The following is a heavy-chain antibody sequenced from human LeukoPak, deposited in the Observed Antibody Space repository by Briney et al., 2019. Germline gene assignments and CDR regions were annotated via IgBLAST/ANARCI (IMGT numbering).Heavy chain of an antibody. CDR1: GFTFSTFW. J-gene: IGHJ6*02. Sequence: GGSLRLSCAASGFTFSTFWMHWVRQAPGKGLVWVSRINSDGSTTNYADSVKSRFTISRDNAKNTLYLQMNSLRAEDTAVYYCAKEGSLSSSWYLADYYYYGMDVWGQGTTVTVSS. CDR2: INSDGSTT. V-gene: IGHV3-74*01. D-gene: IGHD6-13*01. CDR3: AKEGSLSSSWYLADYYYYGMDV.